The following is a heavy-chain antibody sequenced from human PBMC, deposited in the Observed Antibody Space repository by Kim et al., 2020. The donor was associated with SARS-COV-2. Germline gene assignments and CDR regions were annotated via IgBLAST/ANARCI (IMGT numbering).Heavy chain of an antibody. D-gene: IGHD4-4*01. V-gene: IGHV4-34*01. J-gene: IGHJ6*02. CDR3: ARADYNGYFQYGMDV. Sequence: SLNSRVSISGDTSKNQFSLKLSSVTAADTAVYYCARADYNGYFQYGMDVWGQGTTVTVS.